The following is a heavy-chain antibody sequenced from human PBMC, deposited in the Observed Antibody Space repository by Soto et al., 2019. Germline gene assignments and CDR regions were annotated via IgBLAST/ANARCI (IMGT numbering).Heavy chain of an antibody. CDR1: CGSISSYY. V-gene: IGHV4-59*08. J-gene: IGHJ4*02. D-gene: IGHD6-19*01. CDR2: IYYSGST. CDR3: VRHSSSGWLTFDY. Sequence: SETLSLTCTVSCGSISSYYWSWIRQPPGKGLEWIGYIYYSGSTNYNPSLKSRVTISVDTSKNQFSLKLSSVTAADTAVYYCVRHSSSGWLTFDYWGQGTLVTVSS.